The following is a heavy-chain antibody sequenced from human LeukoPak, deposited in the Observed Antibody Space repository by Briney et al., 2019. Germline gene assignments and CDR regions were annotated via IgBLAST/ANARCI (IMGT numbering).Heavy chain of an antibody. D-gene: IGHD6-19*01. CDR1: GFTFRSYA. Sequence: GGSLRLSCAASGFTFRSYAMSWVRQAPGKGLEWVSVVTSGGSTYYGDSVKGRFTISRDNSKNTLYLQINSLRAEDTAVYYCARLTCDSGCYVDYWGQGTLVTVSS. J-gene: IGHJ4*02. CDR2: VTSGGST. CDR3: ARLTCDSGCYVDY. V-gene: IGHV3-23*01.